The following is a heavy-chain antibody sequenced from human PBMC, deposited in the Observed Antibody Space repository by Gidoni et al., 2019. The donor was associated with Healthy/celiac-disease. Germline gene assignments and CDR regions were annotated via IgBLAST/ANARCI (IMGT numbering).Heavy chain of an antibody. D-gene: IGHD6-13*01. CDR2: IYHSGST. V-gene: IGHV4-39*01. Sequence: QLQLQESGPGLVKPSETLSLPCTVSGCSISSSSYYWGWIRQPPGKGMEWIGSIYHSGSTYYNPSIKSRVTRSVDTSKNQFSLKLSSVTAADTAVYYCARGRIAAAGDDALDIWGQGTMVTVSS. CDR3: ARGRIAAAGDDALDI. CDR1: GCSISSSSYY. J-gene: IGHJ3*02.